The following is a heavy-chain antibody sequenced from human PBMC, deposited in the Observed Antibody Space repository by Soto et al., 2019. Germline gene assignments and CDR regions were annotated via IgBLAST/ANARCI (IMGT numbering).Heavy chain of an antibody. CDR1: GGTFSSYA. V-gene: IGHV1-69*13. D-gene: IGHD2-15*01. CDR2: IIPIFGTA. CDR3: ARARWTGYCSGGSCQWDWFDP. J-gene: IGHJ5*02. Sequence: SVKVSCKASGGTFSSYAISLVRQAPGQGLEWMGGIIPIFGTANYAQKFQGRVTVTADESTSTAYMELSSLRSEDTAVYYCARARWTGYCSGGSCQWDWFDPWGQGTLVTVSS.